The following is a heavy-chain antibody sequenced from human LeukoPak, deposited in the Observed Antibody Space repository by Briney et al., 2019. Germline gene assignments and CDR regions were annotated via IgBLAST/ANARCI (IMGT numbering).Heavy chain of an antibody. D-gene: IGHD3-22*01. J-gene: IGHJ3*02. CDR2: IYYTGST. CDR1: GVSISSSSYY. V-gene: IGHV4-39*07. CDR3: ARDLGGMMILVPSACDI. Sequence: SETLSLTCTVSGVSISSSSYYWGWIRQSPGKRLEWIGSIYYTGSTYYNPSLKSRVTISVDTSKNQFSLKLSSVTAADTAVYYCARDLGGMMILVPSACDIWGQGTLVTVSS.